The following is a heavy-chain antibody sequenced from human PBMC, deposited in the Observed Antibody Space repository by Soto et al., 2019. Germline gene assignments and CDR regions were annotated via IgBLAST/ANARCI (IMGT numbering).Heavy chain of an antibody. J-gene: IGHJ4*02. D-gene: IGHD4-17*01. CDR3: AHAGDYDLLTFDH. V-gene: IGHV2-5*02. CDR1: GFSLSTYDMG. CDR2: IYWDDDK. Sequence: QITLKESGPTLVRPAQTLTLTCDFSGFSLSTYDMGVAWIRQPPGKALEWLALIYWDDDKRYSPSLKDRLAISKDISSNQVVLTITNMDPGDTATYFCAHAGDYDLLTFDHWGPGTLVTVSS.